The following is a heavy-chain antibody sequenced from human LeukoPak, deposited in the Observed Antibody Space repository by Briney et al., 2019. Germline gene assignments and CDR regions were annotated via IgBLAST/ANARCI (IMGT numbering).Heavy chain of an antibody. D-gene: IGHD6-19*01. CDR3: ARDRGQQWLWWFDP. CDR1: GGSISSYY. CDR2: IYTSGST. V-gene: IGHV4-4*07. J-gene: IGHJ5*02. Sequence: PSETLSLTCTVSGGSISSYYWSWIRQPVGKGLEWIGRIYTSGSTNYNPSLKSRVTMSVDTSKNQFSLKLSSVTAADTAVYYCARDRGQQWLWWFDPWGQGTLVTVSS.